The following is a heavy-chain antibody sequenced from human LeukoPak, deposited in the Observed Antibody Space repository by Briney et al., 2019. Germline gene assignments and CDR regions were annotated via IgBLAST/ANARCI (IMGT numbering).Heavy chain of an antibody. CDR1: GYTFTSYG. CDR3: ARDSPYDYSGSYWVC. J-gene: IGHJ4*02. Sequence: ASVKVSCKASGYTFTSYGISWVRQAPGQGLEWMGWISAYNGNTNYAQKLQGRVTMTTDTSTSTAYMELRSLRSDDTAVYYCARDSPYDYSGSYWVCWGQGTLVTVSS. CDR2: ISAYNGNT. D-gene: IGHD1-26*01. V-gene: IGHV1-18*01.